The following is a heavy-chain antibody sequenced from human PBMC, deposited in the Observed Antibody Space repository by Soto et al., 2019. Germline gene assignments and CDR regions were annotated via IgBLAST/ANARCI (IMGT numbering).Heavy chain of an antibody. CDR1: GGSVSGGSYY. D-gene: IGHD3-22*01. CDR3: ARQDTSGYAFDY. J-gene: IGHJ4*02. CDR2: ISYSGST. Sequence: SETLSLTCTVSGGSVSGGSYYWNWIRQSPGKGLEWIGYISYSGSTNYNPSLKSRVTISVDTSKNQFSLKLSSVTAADTAVYYCARQDTSGYAFDYWGQGTLVTVSS. V-gene: IGHV4-61*01.